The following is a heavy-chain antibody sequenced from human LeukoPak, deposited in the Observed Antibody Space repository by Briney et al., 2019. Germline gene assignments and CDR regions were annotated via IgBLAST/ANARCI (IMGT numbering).Heavy chain of an antibody. CDR2: IIPIFGTA. D-gene: IGHD6-13*01. CDR1: GGTFSSYA. Sequence: ASVKVSCKASGGTFSSYAISWVRQAHGQGLEWMGGIIPIFGTANYAQKFQGRVTITTDESTSTAYMELSSLRSEDTAVYYCARDSSIAAAGTKYYYYYMDVWGKGTTVNVSS. CDR3: ARDSSIAAAGTKYYYYYMDV. V-gene: IGHV1-69*05. J-gene: IGHJ6*03.